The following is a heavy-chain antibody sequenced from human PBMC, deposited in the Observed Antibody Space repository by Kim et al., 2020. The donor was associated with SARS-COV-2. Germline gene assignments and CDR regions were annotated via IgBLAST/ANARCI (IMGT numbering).Heavy chain of an antibody. J-gene: IGHJ4*02. Sequence: GGSLRLSCAGSGSTFSTYAMSWVRQAPGKGLEWVSYIGSSSNNIRYADSVRGRFTISRDNAKNSLYLQMNSLRDEDTAVYYCATVIGPGWGYSYHWGQG. CDR1: GSTFSTYA. CDR2: IGSSSNNI. D-gene: IGHD3-16*01. CDR3: ATVIGPGWGYSYH. V-gene: IGHV3-48*02.